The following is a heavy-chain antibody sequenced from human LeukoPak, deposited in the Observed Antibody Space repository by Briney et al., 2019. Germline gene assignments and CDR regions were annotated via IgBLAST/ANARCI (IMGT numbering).Heavy chain of an antibody. V-gene: IGHV1-2*02. J-gene: IGHJ4*02. CDR3: AKDILGWTFDS. Sequence: ASVKVSCKASGYTFTGYYMHWVRQAPGQGLEWVGWINPKSGGTDYAQRLQGRVTMTTDTSIATAYMELSRLTSDDTAIYYCAKDILGWTFDSWGQGILVTVSS. CDR2: INPKSGGT. CDR1: GYTFTGYY. D-gene: IGHD7-27*01.